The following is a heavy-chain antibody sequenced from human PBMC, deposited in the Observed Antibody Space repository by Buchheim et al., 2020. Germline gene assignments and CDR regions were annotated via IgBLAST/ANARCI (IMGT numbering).Heavy chain of an antibody. CDR2: ISSSSSYI. CDR3: ARGRITMVRGVTLFDY. V-gene: IGHV3-21*01. D-gene: IGHD3-10*01. CDR1: GFTFSSYS. Sequence: EVQLVGSGGGLVKPGGSLRLSCAASGFTFSSYSMNWVRQAPGKGLEWVSSISSSSSYIYYADSVKGRFTISRDNAKNSLYLQMNSLRAEDTAVYYCARGRITMVRGVTLFDYWGQGTL. J-gene: IGHJ4*02.